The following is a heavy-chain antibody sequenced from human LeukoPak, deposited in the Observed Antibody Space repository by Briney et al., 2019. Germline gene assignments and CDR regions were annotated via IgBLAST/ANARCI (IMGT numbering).Heavy chain of an antibody. J-gene: IGHJ4*02. D-gene: IGHD3-22*01. CDR3: ARDRMRYDSSGYYYYFDY. V-gene: IGHV4-61*02. CDR1: GGSISSGSYY. Sequence: PSQTLSLTCTVSGGSISSGSYYWSWIRQPAGKRLEWIGRIYTSGTTNYNPSLKSRVSISLDTSRNQFSLRLTSVTAADTAIYYCARDRMRYDSSGYYYYFDYWGQGTLVTVSS. CDR2: IYTSGTT.